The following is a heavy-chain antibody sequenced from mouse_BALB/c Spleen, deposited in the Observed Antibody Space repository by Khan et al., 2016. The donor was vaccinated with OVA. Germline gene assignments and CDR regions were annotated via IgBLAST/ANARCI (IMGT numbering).Heavy chain of an antibody. D-gene: IGHD1-1*01. CDR2: ISYSGSA. J-gene: IGHJ3*01. CDR1: GYSITSDYA. V-gene: IGHV3-2*02. CDR3: GREGQYYGSSYGCAY. Sequence: EVQLQESGPGLVKPSQSLSLTCTVTGYSITSDYAWNWIRQFPGNKLEWMDYISYSGSASYNPSLKSRDSITRATSKNQFFLQLNSVTTEDTATYYCGREGQYYGSSYGCAYWGQGTLVTVSA.